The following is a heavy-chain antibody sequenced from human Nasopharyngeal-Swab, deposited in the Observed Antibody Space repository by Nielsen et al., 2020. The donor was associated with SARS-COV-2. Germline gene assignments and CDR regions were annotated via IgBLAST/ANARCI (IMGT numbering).Heavy chain of an antibody. V-gene: IGHV1-69*13. CDR3: ARESKKVAGLPNYYYYGMDV. J-gene: IGHJ6*02. CDR2: IIPTFGTA. Sequence: SVKVSCKASGGTFSSYAISWVRHAPGQGLEWMGGIIPTFGTANYAQKFQGRVTITADESTSTAYMELSSLRSEDTAVYYCARESKKVAGLPNYYYYGMDVWGQGTTVTVSS. CDR1: GGTFSSYA. D-gene: IGHD6-19*01.